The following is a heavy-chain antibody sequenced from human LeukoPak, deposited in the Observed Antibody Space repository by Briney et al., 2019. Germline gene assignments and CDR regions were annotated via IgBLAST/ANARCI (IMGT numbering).Heavy chain of an antibody. CDR1: GGSISSSSYY. Sequence: SETLSLTCTVSGGSISSSSYYWGWIRQPPGKGLEWIGSIYYSGSTYHNPSLKSRVTISVDTSKNQFSLKLSSVTAADTAVYYCARDYDSSGYGAFDIWGQGTMVTVSS. D-gene: IGHD3-22*01. CDR2: IYYSGST. CDR3: ARDYDSSGYGAFDI. J-gene: IGHJ3*02. V-gene: IGHV4-39*07.